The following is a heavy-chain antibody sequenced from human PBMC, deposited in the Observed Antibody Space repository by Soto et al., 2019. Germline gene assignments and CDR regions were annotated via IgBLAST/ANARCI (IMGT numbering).Heavy chain of an antibody. CDR2: IYYSGST. D-gene: IGHD6-19*01. CDR3: AKDVVTSFYSSGLSEGFDY. Sequence: SETLSLTCSVSGDSISTSSYYWGWIRQPPGKGLEWIGNIYYSGSTYYNPSLKSRVTISVDSSKNQFSLQMNSLRAEDTAVYYCAKDVVTSFYSSGLSEGFDYWGQGTLVTVSS. CDR1: GDSISTSSYY. V-gene: IGHV4-39*07. J-gene: IGHJ4*02.